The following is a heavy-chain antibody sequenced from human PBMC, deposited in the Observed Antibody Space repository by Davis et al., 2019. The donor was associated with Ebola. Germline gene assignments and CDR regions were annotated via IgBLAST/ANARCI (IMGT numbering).Heavy chain of an antibody. CDR1: GGSISSYY. J-gene: IGHJ6*04. CDR2: IYYSGST. V-gene: IGHV4-59*01. CDR3: ARDTMVRGVIITSYYYGMDV. D-gene: IGHD3-10*01. Sequence: SETLSLTCTVSGGSISSYYWSWIRQPPGKGLEWLGYIYYSGSTNYNPSLKSRVTISVDTSKNQFSLKLSSVTAADTAVYYCARDTMVRGVIITSYYYGMDVWGKGTTVTVSS.